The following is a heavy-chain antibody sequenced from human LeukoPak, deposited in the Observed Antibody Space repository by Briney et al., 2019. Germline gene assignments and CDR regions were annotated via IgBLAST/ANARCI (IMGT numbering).Heavy chain of an antibody. CDR1: GFTFSSYA. CDR2: FSGSGGST. V-gene: IGHV3-23*01. Sequence: PGGSLRLSCAASGFTFSSYAMGWVRQAPGKGLEWASTFSGSGGSTYYADSVKGRFTISRDNSKNTLYLQMNSLRAEDTAVYYCAKSRVGDRATFDYWGQGTLVTVSS. D-gene: IGHD1-26*01. J-gene: IGHJ4*02. CDR3: AKSRVGDRATFDY.